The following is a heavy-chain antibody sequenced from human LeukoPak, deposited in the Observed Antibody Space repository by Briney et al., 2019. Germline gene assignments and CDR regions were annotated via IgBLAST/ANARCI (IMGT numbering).Heavy chain of an antibody. CDR2: ISSSSSYI. CDR3: ARNMYTSGWYRLGY. Sequence: GGSLRLSCAASGLTFSSYSMNWVRQAPGKGLEWVSSISSSSSYIYYADSVKGRFTISRDNAKNSLYLQMNSLRAEDTAVYYCARNMYTSGWYRLGYWGQGTLVTVPS. J-gene: IGHJ4*02. D-gene: IGHD6-19*01. CDR1: GLTFSSYS. V-gene: IGHV3-21*01.